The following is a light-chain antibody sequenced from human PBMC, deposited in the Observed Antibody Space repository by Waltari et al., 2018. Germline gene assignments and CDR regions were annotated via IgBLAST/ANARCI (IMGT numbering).Light chain of an antibody. J-gene: IGKJ1*01. CDR1: QSVGIY. CDR3: QQRTTWWT. CDR2: DSS. Sequence: EVVLTQSPATLSLSPGERASQSVGIYLAWYQQKPGQAPRLLMFDSSTRATGTPDRFSGSGSGTDFTLTISSLEPDDSAVYYCQQRTTWWTFGQGTKVEIK. V-gene: IGKV3-11*01.